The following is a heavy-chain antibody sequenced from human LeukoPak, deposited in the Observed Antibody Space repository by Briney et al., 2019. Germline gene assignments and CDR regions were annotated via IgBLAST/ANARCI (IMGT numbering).Heavy chain of an antibody. J-gene: IGHJ3*02. CDR2: INHSGST. CDR3: ARELGYCSGGSCSPSDAFDI. CDR1: GGSFSGYY. Sequence: SETLSLTCAVYGGSFSGYYWSWIRQPPGKGLERIGEINHSGSTNYNPSLKSRVTISVDTSKNQFSLKLSSVTAADTAVYYCARELGYCSGGSCSPSDAFDIWGQGTMVTVSS. V-gene: IGHV4-34*01. D-gene: IGHD2-15*01.